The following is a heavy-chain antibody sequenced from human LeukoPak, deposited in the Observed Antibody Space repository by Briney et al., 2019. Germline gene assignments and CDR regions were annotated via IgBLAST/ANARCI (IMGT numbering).Heavy chain of an antibody. CDR2: ISGSGGST. Sequence: GGSLRLSCAASGFTFSSYAMSWVRQAPGKGLEWVSAISGSGGSTYYADSVKGRFTISRDNSKNTLYLQMNSLRAEDTAVYYCAKAFIAAAGRYYYYYYGMDVWGQGTTVTVSS. V-gene: IGHV3-23*01. CDR3: AKAFIAAAGRYYYYYYGMDV. D-gene: IGHD6-13*01. J-gene: IGHJ6*02. CDR1: GFTFSSYA.